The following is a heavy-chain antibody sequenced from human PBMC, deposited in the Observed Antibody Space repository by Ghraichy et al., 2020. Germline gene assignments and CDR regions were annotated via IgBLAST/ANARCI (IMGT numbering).Heavy chain of an antibody. Sequence: LSLTCAASGFTFSTYWMNWVRQAPGKGLEGVAKIQPDGTEKYYVDSVRGRFTISRAKAKNSRFRQMNSLRPEDTAVYYCARASSSSFDYWGQGTLVTVSS. D-gene: IGHD6-6*01. J-gene: IGHJ4*02. CDR1: GFTFSTYW. CDR2: IQPDGTEK. V-gene: IGHV3-7*01. CDR3: ARASSSSFDY.